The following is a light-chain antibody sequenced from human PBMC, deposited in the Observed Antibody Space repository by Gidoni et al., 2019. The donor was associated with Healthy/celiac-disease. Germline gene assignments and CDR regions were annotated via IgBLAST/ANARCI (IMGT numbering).Light chain of an antibody. CDR1: QSVSSSY. CDR2: GAS. Sequence: EIVLTQSPGTLSLSPGERATLSCRASQSVSSSYLAWYQQKPVQAPRLLISGASSRATGIPDRFSGSGSGTDFTLTISRLEPEDFAVYYCQQYCSSPWTFGQGTKVEIQ. CDR3: QQYCSSPWT. V-gene: IGKV3-20*01. J-gene: IGKJ1*01.